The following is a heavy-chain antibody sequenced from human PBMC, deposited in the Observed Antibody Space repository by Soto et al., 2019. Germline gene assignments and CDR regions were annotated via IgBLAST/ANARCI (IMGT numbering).Heavy chain of an antibody. Sequence: EVQLVESGGGLVQPGGSLRLSCAAYAFTFSSCSENWVRQAPGKGLEWVSYISSSSSTIYYADSVKGRFTISRDNAKNSLYLQMYSLRAEDTAVYYCARVYPLWTAAGDYWGQGTLVTVST. J-gene: IGHJ4*02. V-gene: IGHV3-48*01. CDR1: AFTFSSCS. D-gene: IGHD6-13*01. CDR3: ARVYPLWTAAGDY. CDR2: ISSSSSTI.